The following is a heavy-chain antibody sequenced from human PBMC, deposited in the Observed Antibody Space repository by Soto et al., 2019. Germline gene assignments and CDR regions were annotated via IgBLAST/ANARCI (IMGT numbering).Heavy chain of an antibody. Sequence: QVQLVQSGAEVKKPGSSVKVSCKASGGTFSNSPISWVRQAPGQGLEWMGGTIPTFNTGNYAQKFQGRLTITAVKSTNTAYMELSSLRSEDTAVFYCARRTSSGYYRYFDSWGQGTLVTVSS. D-gene: IGHD3-22*01. CDR3: ARRTSSGYYRYFDS. J-gene: IGHJ4*02. CDR1: GGTFSNSP. V-gene: IGHV1-69*06. CDR2: TIPTFNTG.